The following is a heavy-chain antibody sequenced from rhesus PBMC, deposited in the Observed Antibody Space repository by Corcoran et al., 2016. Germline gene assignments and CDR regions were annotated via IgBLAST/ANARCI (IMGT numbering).Heavy chain of an antibody. Sequence: EVQLVESGGGLVQPGGSLRLSCAASGFTFSDYYMRWVRQAPGKGLEWVSSINRGSIYIYYADSVKGRFTISRENAKNSLSLQMNSLKTEDTAVYYCTREGGYGYFDYWGQGVPVTVSS. CDR1: GFTFSDYY. D-gene: IGHD3-9*01. CDR2: INRGSIYI. J-gene: IGHJ4*01. V-gene: IGHV3S16*01. CDR3: TREGGYGYFDY.